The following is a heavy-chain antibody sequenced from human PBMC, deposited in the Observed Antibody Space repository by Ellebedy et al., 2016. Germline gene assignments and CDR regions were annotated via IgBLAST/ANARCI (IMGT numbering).Heavy chain of an antibody. J-gene: IGHJ4*02. D-gene: IGHD3-10*01. CDR3: ARLNSRYYYGSGGYNGDFDY. CDR1: GFTFSSYS. Sequence: GESLKISXAASGFTFSSYSMNWVRQAPGKGLEWVSSISSSSSYIYYADSVKGRFTISRDNAKNSLYLQMNSLRAEDTAVYYCARLNSRYYYGSGGYNGDFDYWGQGTLVTVSS. CDR2: ISSSSSYI. V-gene: IGHV3-21*01.